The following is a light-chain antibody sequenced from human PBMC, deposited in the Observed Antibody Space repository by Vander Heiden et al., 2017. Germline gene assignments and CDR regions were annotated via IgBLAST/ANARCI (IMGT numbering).Light chain of an antibody. Sequence: DIQMTQSPSSLSASVGDRVTITCRASQSISSYLHWYQQKPGKAPKLLIFAASSLQGGIPSRFSGSGSGTDFTLTISSLQPDDFATYYCQQSYSTPYTFGQGTKVEIK. V-gene: IGKV1-39*01. J-gene: IGKJ2*01. CDR1: QSISSY. CDR3: QQSYSTPYT. CDR2: AAS.